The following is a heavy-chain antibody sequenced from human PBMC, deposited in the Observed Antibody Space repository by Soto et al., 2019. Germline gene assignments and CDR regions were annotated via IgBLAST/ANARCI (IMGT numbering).Heavy chain of an antibody. CDR2: IFPGDSDT. CDR1: GYSFTSSW. D-gene: IGHD2-2*01. V-gene: IGHV5-51*03. CDR3: ARGKAGYCSSTSCPFDY. J-gene: IGHJ4*02. Sequence: EVQLVQSGAEVKEPGESLKISCKTSGYSFTSSWIGWVRQMPGKGLEWMGIIFPGDSDTRYSPAFRGQVTISVDKSISTAHLQWSSLKASDTAMYYCARGKAGYCSSTSCPFDYWGQGTLVTVSS.